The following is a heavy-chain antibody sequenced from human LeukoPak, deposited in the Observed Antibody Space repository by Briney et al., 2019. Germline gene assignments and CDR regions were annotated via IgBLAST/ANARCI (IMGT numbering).Heavy chain of an antibody. J-gene: IGHJ4*02. CDR3: ARAGVTMVRGWYFDY. V-gene: IGHV1-18*01. CDR2: ISAYNGNT. Sequence: GASVKVSCKASGYTFTSYGISWVRQAPGQGLEWMGWISAYNGNTNYAQKLQGRVTMTTDTSTSAAYMELRSLRSDDTAVYYCARAGVTMVRGWYFDYWGQGTLVTVSS. D-gene: IGHD3-10*01. CDR1: GYTFTSYG.